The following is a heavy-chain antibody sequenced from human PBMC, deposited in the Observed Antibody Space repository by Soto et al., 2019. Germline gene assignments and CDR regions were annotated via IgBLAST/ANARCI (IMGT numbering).Heavy chain of an antibody. Sequence: SSETLSLTCPVSGGSISSSSYYWGWIRQPPGKGLEWIGSIYYSGSTYYNPSLKSRVTISVDTSKNQFSLKLSSVTAADTAVYYCARGLISGSHYSGGWYYFDSWGQGTLVTVS. CDR3: ARGLISGSHYSGGWYYFDS. J-gene: IGHJ4*02. CDR1: GGSISSSSYY. CDR2: IYYSGST. D-gene: IGHD1-26*01. V-gene: IGHV4-39*01.